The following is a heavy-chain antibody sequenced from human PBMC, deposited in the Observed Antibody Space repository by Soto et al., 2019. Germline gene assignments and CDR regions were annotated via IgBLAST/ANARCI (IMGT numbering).Heavy chain of an antibody. D-gene: IGHD4-17*01. J-gene: IGHJ5*02. CDR2: IYIRGSS. CDR1: GWSSSAFD. Sequence: FETHCLPTSVAGWSSSAFDGKWIRQPAGKELEWIGRIYIRGSSNYNPSLKSRVIMSVDTSKNQFSLKLTSVTAADTAVYYCARSTEKLGNWFDPWGQGILVTVS. V-gene: IGHV4-4*07. CDR3: ARSTEKLGNWFDP.